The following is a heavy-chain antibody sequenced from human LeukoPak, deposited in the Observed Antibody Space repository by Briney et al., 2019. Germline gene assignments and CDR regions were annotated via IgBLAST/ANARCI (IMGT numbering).Heavy chain of an antibody. CDR3: AKDNRRHYTSGPNPDSLH. V-gene: IGHV3-9*01. Sequence: PGGSLRLSCAASGFTFSDYYMTWVRQAPGKGLEWVSGISWNSGSIDYADSVKGRFTISRDNAKNSLYLQMNSLRAEDTAFYYCAKDNRRHYTSGPNPDSLHWGQGALVTVSS. CDR1: GFTFSDYY. J-gene: IGHJ4*02. CDR2: ISWNSGSI. D-gene: IGHD6-19*01.